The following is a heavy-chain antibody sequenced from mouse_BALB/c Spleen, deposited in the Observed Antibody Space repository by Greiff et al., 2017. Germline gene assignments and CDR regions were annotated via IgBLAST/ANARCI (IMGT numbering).Heavy chain of an antibody. J-gene: IGHJ3*01. Sequence: VQLQESGPGLVQPSQSLSITCTVSGFSLTSYGVHWVRQSPGKGLEWLGVIWSGGSTDYNAAFISRLSISKDNSKSQVFFKMNSLQANDTAIYYCARGGDGPWFAYWGQGTLVTVSA. V-gene: IGHV2-2*02. CDR1: GFSLTSYG. CDR3: ARGGDGPWFAY. CDR2: IWSGGST. D-gene: IGHD2-3*01.